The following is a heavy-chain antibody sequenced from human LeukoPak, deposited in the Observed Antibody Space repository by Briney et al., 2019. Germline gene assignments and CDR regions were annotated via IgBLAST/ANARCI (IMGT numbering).Heavy chain of an antibody. J-gene: IGHJ4*02. Sequence: PGGSLRLSCAASGFTFSSYAMHWVRQAPGKGLEYVSAISSNGGSTYYANSVKGRFTISRDNSKNTLYLQMGSLRAEDMAVYYCAREGLYSGSHFFDYWGQGTLVTVSS. V-gene: IGHV3-64*01. CDR2: ISSNGGST. D-gene: IGHD1-26*01. CDR1: GFTFSSYA. CDR3: AREGLYSGSHFFDY.